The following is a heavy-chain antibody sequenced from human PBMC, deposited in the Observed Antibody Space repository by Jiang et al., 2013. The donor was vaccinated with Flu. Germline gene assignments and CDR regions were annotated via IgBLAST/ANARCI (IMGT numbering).Heavy chain of an antibody. CDR2: IWYDGSHE. CDR3: AGEVAGTSDIG. J-gene: IGHJ4*02. D-gene: IGHD1/OR15-1a*01. V-gene: IGHV3-33*01. CDR1: GFTFSSYS. Sequence: VQLLESGGGVVQAGRSLRLSCTASGFTFSSYSMYWVRQAPGKGPEWVAVIWYDGSHEDYGDSVKGRFTISRDNSQNTLYLQMNSLRVDDTAVYYCAGEVAGTSDIGWGQGTPVAVSS.